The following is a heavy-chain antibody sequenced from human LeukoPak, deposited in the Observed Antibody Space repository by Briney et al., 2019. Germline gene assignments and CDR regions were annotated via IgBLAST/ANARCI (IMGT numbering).Heavy chain of an antibody. V-gene: IGHV3-21*01. J-gene: IGHJ6*03. CDR1: GFTFSSYS. Sequence: GGSLRLSCAASGFTFSSYSMNWVRQAPGKGLEWVSSISSSSSYIYYADSVKGRFTISRDNAKNSLYLQMNGLRAEDTAVYYCARGTVILTGYPNPYYMDVWGKGTTVTVSS. CDR3: ARGTVILTGYPNPYYMDV. D-gene: IGHD3-9*01. CDR2: ISSSSSYI.